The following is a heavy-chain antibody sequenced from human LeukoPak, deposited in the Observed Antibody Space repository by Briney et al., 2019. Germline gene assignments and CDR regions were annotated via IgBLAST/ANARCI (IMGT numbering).Heavy chain of an antibody. CDR3: AIALAATSVPIDS. Sequence: ASVKVSCKPSGFTFSTSAMQWVRQARGQPLDWIGRIVVCRGNTNYAQKFQGRVTFTRDMSTSTTYMELSGLRSDDTAVYYCAIALAATSVPIDSWGQGTLVTVSS. D-gene: IGHD6-19*01. CDR2: IVVCRGNT. J-gene: IGHJ5*01. V-gene: IGHV1-58*02. CDR1: GFTFSTSA.